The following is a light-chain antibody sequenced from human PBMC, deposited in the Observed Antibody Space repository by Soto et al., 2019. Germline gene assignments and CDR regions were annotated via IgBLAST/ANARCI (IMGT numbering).Light chain of an antibody. V-gene: IGLV2-14*01. Sequence: QSALSPPASVSVSTAQSIAIFCTGTSSDVGGYNFVSWYQQHPDKAPKLMIYDVTNRPSGVSNRFSGSKSGNTASLTISGLQAEDEADYYCSSYTSISTYVFGTGTKVTVL. CDR2: DVT. J-gene: IGLJ1*01. CDR3: SSYTSISTYV. CDR1: SSDVGGYNF.